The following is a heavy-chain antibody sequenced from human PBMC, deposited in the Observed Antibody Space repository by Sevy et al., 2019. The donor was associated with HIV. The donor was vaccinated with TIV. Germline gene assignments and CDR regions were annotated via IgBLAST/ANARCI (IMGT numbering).Heavy chain of an antibody. CDR2: AFSTGST. V-gene: IGHV4-39*01. CDR3: ARHVVVVPAPLMEFDY. D-gene: IGHD2-21*01. CDR1: GASVTRRSYY. J-gene: IGHJ4*02. Sequence: SETLSLTCTVSGASVTRRSYYWAWIRQTPGKGLEWIGSAFSTGSTYFNPSLRSRVTISVDTSKNQFSLNLKSVTAADTAVYFCARHVVVVPAPLMEFDYWGQGTLVTVST.